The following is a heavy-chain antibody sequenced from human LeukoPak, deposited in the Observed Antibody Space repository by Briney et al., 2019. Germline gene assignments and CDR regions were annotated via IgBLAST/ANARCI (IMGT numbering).Heavy chain of an antibody. D-gene: IGHD1-26*01. CDR2: IYKSGST. CDR1: GGSITDYY. Sequence: PSETLSLTCTVSGGSITDYYWSWIRQPAGKRLEWIGHIYKSGSTDYNPSLKSRVTMSIDTSKSQFSLNLSSVTAADTAVYYCARDDRVSGTFLRWFDPWGQGTLVTVSS. CDR3: ARDDRVSGTFLRWFDP. J-gene: IGHJ5*02. V-gene: IGHV4-4*07.